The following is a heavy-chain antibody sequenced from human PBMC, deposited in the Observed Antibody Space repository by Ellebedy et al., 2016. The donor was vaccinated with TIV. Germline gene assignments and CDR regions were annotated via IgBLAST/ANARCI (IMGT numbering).Heavy chain of an antibody. CDR1: GGSISSYY. Sequence: MPGGSLRLSCTVSGGSISSYYWSWIRQPPGKGLEWIGYIYYSGSTNYNPSLKSRVTISVDTSKNQFSLKLSSVTAADTAVYYCARDLPSYSGIWDVWGQGTTVTVSS. J-gene: IGHJ6*02. CDR2: IYYSGST. D-gene: IGHD3-10*01. V-gene: IGHV4-59*01. CDR3: ARDLPSYSGIWDV.